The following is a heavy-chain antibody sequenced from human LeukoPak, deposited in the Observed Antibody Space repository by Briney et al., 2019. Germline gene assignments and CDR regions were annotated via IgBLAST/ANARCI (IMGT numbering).Heavy chain of an antibody. CDR2: ISISSSYI. Sequence: GGALRLSCADSGVTFSRYRMNWVGQAPGEGVEGGSSISISSSYISYADSVKGRFSISSDNAHNSLYLQMNSLRADDTAVYYCSREVGPALHYYYGMDVWGQGTTVTVSS. CDR3: SREVGPALHYYYGMDV. J-gene: IGHJ6*02. V-gene: IGHV3-21*01. D-gene: IGHD2-2*01. CDR1: GVTFSRYR.